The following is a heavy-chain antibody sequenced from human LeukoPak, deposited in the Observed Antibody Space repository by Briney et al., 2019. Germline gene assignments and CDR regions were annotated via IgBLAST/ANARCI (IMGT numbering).Heavy chain of an antibody. J-gene: IGHJ4*02. V-gene: IGHV3-48*04. CDR1: GFTFSDYS. Sequence: GGSLRLSCAASGFTFSDYSMNWGRRAPGKGLEWISWIGISSGNTKYADSVKGRCTISGDNAKNSLYLQMTSLRVEDTAVYYCARDHNYAFDNWGQGTLVTVSS. D-gene: IGHD1-1*01. CDR2: IGISSGNT. CDR3: ARDHNYAFDN.